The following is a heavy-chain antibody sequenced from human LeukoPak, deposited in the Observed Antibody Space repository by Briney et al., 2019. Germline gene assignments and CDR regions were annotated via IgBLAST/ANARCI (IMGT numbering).Heavy chain of an antibody. Sequence: GGSLRLSCAASGFTFSSYIMNWVRQAPGKGLEWVSSISSSSSYIYYADSVKGRFTISRDNAKNSLYLQMNSLRAEDTAVYYCARDSRSGRGDYWGQGTLATVSS. CDR1: GFTFSSYI. CDR2: ISSSSSYI. J-gene: IGHJ4*02. V-gene: IGHV3-21*01. CDR3: ARDSRSGRGDY. D-gene: IGHD3-3*01.